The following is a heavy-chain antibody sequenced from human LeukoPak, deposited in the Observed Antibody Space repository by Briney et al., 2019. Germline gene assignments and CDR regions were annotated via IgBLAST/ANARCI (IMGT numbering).Heavy chain of an antibody. V-gene: IGHV5-51*01. CDR2: IFPADSDT. J-gene: IGHJ4*02. CDR1: GYSFTTYW. Sequence: GESLKISCRASGYSFTTYWIGWVRQMLGKGLEWMGVIFPADSDTRYSPSFQGQVTISADKSISTAYLQWSSLKASDTAMYYCARLDLAAAGIDYWGQGTLVTVSS. CDR3: ARLDLAAAGIDY. D-gene: IGHD6-13*01.